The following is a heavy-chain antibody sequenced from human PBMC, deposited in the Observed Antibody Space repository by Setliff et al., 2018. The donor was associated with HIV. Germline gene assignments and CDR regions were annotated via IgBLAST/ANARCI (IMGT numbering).Heavy chain of an antibody. CDR3: ARGLSIFGVATPGFYSFMDV. J-gene: IGHJ6*03. CDR1: GGSITSGSDY. CDR2: IYTTGST. D-gene: IGHD3-3*01. Sequence: PSETLSLTCTVSGGSITSGSDYWSWIRQPAGKGLEWIGRIYTTGSTNYNPSLKSRVTISVDTSKKQVSLKLNSVTAADTAVYYCARGLSIFGVATPGFYSFMDVWGKGTTVTVSS. V-gene: IGHV4-61*02.